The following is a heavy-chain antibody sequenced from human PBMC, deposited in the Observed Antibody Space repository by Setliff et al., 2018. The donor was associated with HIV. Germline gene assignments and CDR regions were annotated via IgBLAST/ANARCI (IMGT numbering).Heavy chain of an antibody. J-gene: IGHJ4*02. CDR1: GFTFTNYG. V-gene: IGHV3-23*01. D-gene: IGHD6-13*01. CDR2: ISGSGGIT. Sequence: GGSLRLSCVTSGFTFTNYGMTWVRQAPGEGLEYVSAISGSGGITYYADSVKGRFTISRDNSENTLYLQMNSLRADDTAVYYCAKWASLTASSWDYWGQGTLVTVSS. CDR3: AKWASLTASSWDY.